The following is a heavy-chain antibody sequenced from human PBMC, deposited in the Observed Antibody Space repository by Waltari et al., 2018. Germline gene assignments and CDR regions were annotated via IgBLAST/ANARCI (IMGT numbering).Heavy chain of an antibody. J-gene: IGHJ5*02. Sequence: QVQLVESGGGLVKPGGSLRLSCVVSGFSFSDFYMSWLRQVAGKGRGWISSISTSCGVIYSADSVRGRFTISRDNAKETLYLQLVSLRAEDTAVYHCARVGSVAAVTNWFDPWGQGTLVTVSS. CDR3: ARVGSVAAVTNWFDP. CDR2: ISTSCGVI. CDR1: GFSFSDFY. D-gene: IGHD2-15*01. V-gene: IGHV3-11*01.